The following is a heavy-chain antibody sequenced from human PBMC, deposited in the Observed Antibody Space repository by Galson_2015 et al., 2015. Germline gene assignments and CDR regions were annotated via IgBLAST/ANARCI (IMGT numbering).Heavy chain of an antibody. CDR1: GFTFSSYA. V-gene: IGHV3-30-3*01. CDR2: ISYDGSNK. D-gene: IGHD6-19*01. J-gene: IGHJ4*02. Sequence: SLRLSCAASGFTFSSYAMHWVRQAPGKGLEWVAVISYDGSNKYYADSVKGRFTISRDNSKNTLYLQMNSLRAEDTAVYYCARDLAVAGMGGSVYWGQGTLVTVSS. CDR3: ARDLAVAGMGGSVY.